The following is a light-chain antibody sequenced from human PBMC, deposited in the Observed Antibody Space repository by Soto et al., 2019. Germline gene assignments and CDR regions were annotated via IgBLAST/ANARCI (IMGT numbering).Light chain of an antibody. J-gene: IGKJ5*01. CDR3: QHNYGTPA. Sequence: DSQMTQSRSSLSASVGGRFTITCRASQTISSPLSWYQQKPGKVPELLIYATSRLQSGVPSRFSGIRSGTDFTLTISSVKPEDFATYYCQHNYGTPAFGQGTRLEIK. V-gene: IGKV1-39*01. CDR2: ATS. CDR1: QTISSP.